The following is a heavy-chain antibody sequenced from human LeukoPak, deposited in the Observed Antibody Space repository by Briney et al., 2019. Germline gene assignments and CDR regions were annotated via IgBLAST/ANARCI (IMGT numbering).Heavy chain of an antibody. CDR3: AKASSGSSTNFFDF. J-gene: IGHJ4*02. Sequence: PGRSLRLSCAASGFTFDDYAMHWVRQAPGKGLEWVSGISWNSGHIDYADSVKGRFTISRDNAKNSLYLQMNSLRAEDTALYYCAKASSGSSTNFFDFWGQGTLVTVSS. V-gene: IGHV3-9*01. D-gene: IGHD2-2*01. CDR2: ISWNSGHI. CDR1: GFTFDDYA.